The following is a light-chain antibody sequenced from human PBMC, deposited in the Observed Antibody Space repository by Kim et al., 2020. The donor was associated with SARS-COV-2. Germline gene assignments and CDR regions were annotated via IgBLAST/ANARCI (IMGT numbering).Light chain of an antibody. J-gene: IGLJ1*01. Sequence: GQSITISCTGASNDVGSYNLVSWYQQHPGKAPKLMIYEIDKRPSGVSNRFSGSKSGNTASLTISGLQTEDEADYYCCSCAGSSTYVFGTGTKVTVL. V-gene: IGLV2-23*02. CDR2: EID. CDR1: SNDVGSYNL. CDR3: CSCAGSSTYV.